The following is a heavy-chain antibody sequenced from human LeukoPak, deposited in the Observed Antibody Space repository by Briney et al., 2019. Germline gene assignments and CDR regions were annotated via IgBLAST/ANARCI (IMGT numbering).Heavy chain of an antibody. V-gene: IGHV3-30*02. Sequence: PGGSLRLSCAASGFTFSSYGMHWGRQAPGKGLEGGAFIRYDGSNKYYADSVKGRFTISRDNSKNTLYLQMNSLRAEDTAVYYCAKAVAVAGRDYYYYYMDVWGKGTTVTISS. J-gene: IGHJ6*03. CDR2: IRYDGSNK. CDR1: GFTFSSYG. CDR3: AKAVAVAGRDYYYYYMDV. D-gene: IGHD6-19*01.